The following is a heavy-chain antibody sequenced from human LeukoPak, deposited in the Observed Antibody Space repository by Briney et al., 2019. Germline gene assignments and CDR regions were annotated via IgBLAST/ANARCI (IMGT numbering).Heavy chain of an antibody. Sequence: GGSLRLSCAASGFTFSSYAMSWVRQAPGKGLEWVSAISGSGGSTYYADSVKGRFTISRDNSKNTLYLQMNSLRAEDTAVYYCAQDQPDISGWYTTPASGFDYWGQGTLVTVSS. V-gene: IGHV3-23*01. CDR3: AQDQPDISGWYTTPASGFDY. J-gene: IGHJ4*02. CDR2: ISGSGGST. D-gene: IGHD6-19*01. CDR1: GFTFSSYA.